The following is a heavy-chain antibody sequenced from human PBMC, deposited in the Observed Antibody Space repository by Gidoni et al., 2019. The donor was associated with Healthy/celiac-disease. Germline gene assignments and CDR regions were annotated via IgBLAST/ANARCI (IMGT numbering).Heavy chain of an antibody. V-gene: IGHV4-38-2*02. CDR2: IYHSGST. CDR3: ARDWAFSSWYANYYYYGMDV. J-gene: IGHJ6*02. CDR1: GYSISSGYY. D-gene: IGHD6-13*01. Sequence: QVQLQESGPGLVKLSETLSLTCAVSGYSISSGYYWGWIRQPPGKGLEWIGSIYHSGSTYYNPSLKSRVTISVDTSKNQFSLKLSSVTAADTAVYYCARDWAFSSWYANYYYYGMDVWGQGTTVTVSS.